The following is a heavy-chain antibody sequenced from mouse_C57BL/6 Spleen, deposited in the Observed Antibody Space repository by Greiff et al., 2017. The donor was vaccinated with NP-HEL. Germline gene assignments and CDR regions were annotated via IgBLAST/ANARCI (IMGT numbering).Heavy chain of an antibody. Sequence: EVKLVESGGDLVKPGGSLKLSCAASGFTFSSYGMSWVRQTPDKRLEWVATISSGGSYTYYPDSVKGRFTISRDNAKNTLYLQMSSLKSEDTAMYYCARGDDYDVGYYFDYWGQGTTLTVSS. CDR3: ARGDDYDVGYYFDY. D-gene: IGHD2-4*01. J-gene: IGHJ2*01. V-gene: IGHV5-6*01. CDR2: ISSGGSYT. CDR1: GFTFSSYG.